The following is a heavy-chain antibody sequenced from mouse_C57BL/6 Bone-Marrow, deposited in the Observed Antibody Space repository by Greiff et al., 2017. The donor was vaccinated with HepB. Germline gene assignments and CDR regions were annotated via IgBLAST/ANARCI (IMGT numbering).Heavy chain of an antibody. Sequence: QVQLQQSGAELMKPGASVKLSCKATGYTFTGYWLEWVKQRPGHGLEWIGEILPGSGSTNYNEKFKGKATFTADTSSNTAYMQLSSLTTEDSAIYYCARRGYYYGSSYWYFDVWGTGTTVTVSS. J-gene: IGHJ1*03. V-gene: IGHV1-9*01. D-gene: IGHD1-1*01. CDR2: ILPGSGST. CDR1: GYTFTGYW. CDR3: ARRGYYYGSSYWYFDV.